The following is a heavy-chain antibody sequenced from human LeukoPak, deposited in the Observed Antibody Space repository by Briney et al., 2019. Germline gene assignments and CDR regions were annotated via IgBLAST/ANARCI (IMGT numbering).Heavy chain of an antibody. V-gene: IGHV1-3*01. CDR3: ARLGLKSPRGFDY. CDR2: INAGNGNT. Sequence: ASVKVSCKASGYTFTSYGISWVRQAPGQRLEWMGWINAGNGNTKYSQKFQGRVTITRDTSASTAYMELSSLRSEDTAVYYCARLGLKSPRGFDYWGQGTLVTVSS. CDR1: GYTFTSYG. D-gene: IGHD3-10*01. J-gene: IGHJ4*02.